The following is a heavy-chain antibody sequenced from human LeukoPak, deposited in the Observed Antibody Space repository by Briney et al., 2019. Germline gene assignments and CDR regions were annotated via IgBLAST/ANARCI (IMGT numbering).Heavy chain of an antibody. J-gene: IGHJ4*02. Sequence: GASVKVSCKASGYTFTGYYMHWVRQAPGQGLEWMGWINPNSGGTNYAQKFQGRVTMTRDTSISTAYMELSRLRSDDTAVYYCARWGFGLAAAGTLDYWGQGTLVTVSS. CDR2: INPNSGGT. V-gene: IGHV1-2*02. CDR1: GYTFTGYY. D-gene: IGHD6-13*01. CDR3: ARWGFGLAAAGTLDY.